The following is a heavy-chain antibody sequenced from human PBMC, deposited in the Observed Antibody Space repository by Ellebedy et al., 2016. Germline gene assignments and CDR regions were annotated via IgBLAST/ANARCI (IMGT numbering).Heavy chain of an antibody. Sequence: GGSLRLXCTASGFTFSRHHMSWVRQAPGKGLEWVSIIYFGGTTYYADSVKGRFTISRDNSKNTLYLQMNSLRAEDTAVYYCAKALSLYSPWGYGMDVWGRGTTVIVSS. D-gene: IGHD1-26*01. CDR1: GFTFSRHH. J-gene: IGHJ6*02. V-gene: IGHV3-53*05. CDR2: IYFGGTT. CDR3: AKALSLYSPWGYGMDV.